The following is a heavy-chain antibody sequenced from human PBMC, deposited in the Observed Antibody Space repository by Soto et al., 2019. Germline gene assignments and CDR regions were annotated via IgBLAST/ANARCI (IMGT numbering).Heavy chain of an antibody. CDR1: GFTFSRYW. V-gene: IGHV3-7*01. CDR3: AREGRSPAPPYYFDY. CDR2: IKQDGSEK. Sequence: GGSLRLSCAASGFTFSRYWMSWVRQAPGKGLEWVANIKQDGSEKYYVDSVKGRFTISRDNAKNSLYLQMNSLRAEDTAVYYCAREGRSPAPPYYFDYWGQGT. J-gene: IGHJ4*02.